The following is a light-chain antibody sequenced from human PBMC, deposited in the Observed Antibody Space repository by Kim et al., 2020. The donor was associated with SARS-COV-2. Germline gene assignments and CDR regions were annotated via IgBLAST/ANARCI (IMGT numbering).Light chain of an antibody. CDR2: SAS. V-gene: IGKV1-39*01. Sequence: DIQMTQSPSSLSASVGDRVTITCRASQSISYLNWYQQKPGEAPKVLIYSASSLRSGVPSRFSGSGSGTDFTLTISSLQPEDFATYYCQQTYTSPLTFGGGTKVEIK. CDR3: QQTYTSPLT. J-gene: IGKJ4*01. CDR1: QSISY.